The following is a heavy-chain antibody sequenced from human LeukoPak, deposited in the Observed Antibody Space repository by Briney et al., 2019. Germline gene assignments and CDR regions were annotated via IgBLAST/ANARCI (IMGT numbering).Heavy chain of an antibody. Sequence: GGSLRLSCAASGFTFSSYAMSWVRQAPGKGLEWVSAISGSGGSTYYADSVKGRFTISRDNSKNTLYLQMNSLRAEDTAVYYCAKDFCSRYSSGCGWFDPWGQGTLVTVSS. D-gene: IGHD6-19*01. CDR3: AKDFCSRYSSGCGWFDP. CDR1: GFTFSSYA. J-gene: IGHJ5*02. CDR2: ISGSGGST. V-gene: IGHV3-23*01.